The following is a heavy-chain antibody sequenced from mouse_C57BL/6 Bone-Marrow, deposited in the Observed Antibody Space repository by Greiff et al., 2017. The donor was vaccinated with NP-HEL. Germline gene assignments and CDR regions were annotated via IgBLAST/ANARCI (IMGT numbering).Heavy chain of an antibody. J-gene: IGHJ2*01. Sequence: EVHLVESGGGLVKPGGSLKLSCAASGFTFSDYGMHWVRQAPEKGLEWVAYISSGSSTIYSADTVKGRFTISSDNAKNTLFLQMTSLRSEDTAMYYCARQLRQRFDYWGQGTTLTVSS. CDR1: GFTFSDYG. CDR3: ARQLRQRFDY. V-gene: IGHV5-17*01. D-gene: IGHD2-4*01. CDR2: ISSGSSTI.